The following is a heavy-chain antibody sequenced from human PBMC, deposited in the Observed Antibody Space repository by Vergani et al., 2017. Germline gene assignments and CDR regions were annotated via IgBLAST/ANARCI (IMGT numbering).Heavy chain of an antibody. D-gene: IGHD1-1*01. V-gene: IGHV5-51*01. CDR3: ARHTTYTDS. J-gene: IGHJ4*02. CDR1: EYIFGNYL. CDR2: IYPADCDT. Sequence: EVELVQSGPEMRKPGESLKISCKGSEYIFGNYLIGLLRQMPGKGLEWMGIIYPADCDTRYSPSFHGQVTISADKSISTAFLPWDSLKASDTALYYCARHTTYTDSWGQGTLVTVSS.